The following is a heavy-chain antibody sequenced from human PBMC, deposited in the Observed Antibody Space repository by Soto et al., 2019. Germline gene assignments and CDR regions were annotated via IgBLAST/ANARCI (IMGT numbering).Heavy chain of an antibody. Sequence: ASVKVSCKAPGYSFTDYHIHWVRQAPGQGLEWLGRINPKSGGTSTAQKFQGWVTMTRDRSISTVYMELTRLRSDDTAVYFCARGHSTDCSNGVCSFFYKNEIDVWGQGTTVTVSS. CDR2: INPKSGGT. D-gene: IGHD2-8*01. CDR3: ARGHSTDCSNGVCSFFYKNEIDV. CDR1: GYSFTDYH. V-gene: IGHV1-2*04. J-gene: IGHJ6*02.